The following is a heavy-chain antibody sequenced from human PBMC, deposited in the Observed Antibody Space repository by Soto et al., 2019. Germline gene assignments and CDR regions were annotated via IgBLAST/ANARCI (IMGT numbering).Heavy chain of an antibody. V-gene: IGHV4-39*01. D-gene: IGHD1-26*01. Sequence: QLHLRESGPGLVKPSETLSLTCTVSGGSITSSSYYWGWIRQPPGKGLEWIGSIYDSGSTYYNPSLKRRIITSVNTSKNQFSVKLSSVTAEDTALYYGATQEVGGSYGDKVDPWGQGTLVTVSS. CDR1: GGSITSSSYY. CDR3: ATQEVGGSYGDKVDP. J-gene: IGHJ5*02. CDR2: IYDSGST.